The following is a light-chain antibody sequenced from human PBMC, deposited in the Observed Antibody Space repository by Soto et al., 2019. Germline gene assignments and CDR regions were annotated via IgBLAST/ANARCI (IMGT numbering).Light chain of an antibody. CDR3: MQGTHWPPYT. J-gene: IGKJ2*01. CDR2: KVS. V-gene: IGKV2-30*01. Sequence: DVVMTQSPLSLPVTLGQPASISCRSSQSLAYSDGNTYLNSFQQRPGQSPRRLIYKVSNRDSGVPDRFSGSGSATDFTLKISRVEAEDVGVYYCMQGTHWPPYTFGQGTKLEIK. CDR1: QSLAYSDGNTY.